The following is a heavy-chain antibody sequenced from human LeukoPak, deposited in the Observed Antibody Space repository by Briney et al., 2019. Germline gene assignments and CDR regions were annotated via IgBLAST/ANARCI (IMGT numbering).Heavy chain of an antibody. Sequence: PSETLSHTCTVSGGSISSYYWSWIRQPPGKGLEWIGYIYYSGSTNYNPSLKSRVTISVDTSKNQFSLKLSSVTAADTAVYYCARGTYYYDSSGYPRFYYFDYWGQGTLVTVSS. V-gene: IGHV4-59*08. J-gene: IGHJ4*02. CDR3: ARGTYYYDSSGYPRFYYFDY. CDR2: IYYSGST. D-gene: IGHD3-22*01. CDR1: GGSISSYY.